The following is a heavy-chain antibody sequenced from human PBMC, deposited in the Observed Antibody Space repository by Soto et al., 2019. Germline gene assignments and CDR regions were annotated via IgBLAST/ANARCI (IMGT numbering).Heavy chain of an antibody. V-gene: IGHV3-21*01. D-gene: IGHD2-15*01. CDR3: ARDRRCSYYGMDV. J-gene: IGHJ6*02. CDR1: GFTFSSYS. Sequence: PGGSLRLSCAASGFTFSSYSMNWVRQAPGKGLEWVSSISSSSSYIYYADSVKGRFTISRDNAKNSLYRQMNSLRAEDTAVYYCARDRRCSYYGMDVWGQGTTFTVSS. CDR2: ISSSSSYI.